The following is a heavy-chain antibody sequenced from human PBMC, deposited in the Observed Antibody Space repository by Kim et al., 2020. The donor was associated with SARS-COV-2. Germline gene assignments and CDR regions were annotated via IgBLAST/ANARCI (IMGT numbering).Heavy chain of an antibody. V-gene: IGHV3-30*18. J-gene: IGHJ6*02. Sequence: GGSLRLSCAASGFTFSSYGMHWVRQAPGKGLEWVAVISYDGSNKYYADSVKGRFTISRDNSKNTLYLQMNSLRAEDTAVYYCAKEEGSGYSSGWTYYYYGRGVWGQGPTGPVSS. CDR1: GFTFSSYG. D-gene: IGHD6-19*01. CDR3: AKEEGSGYSSGWTYYYYGRGV. CDR2: ISYDGSNK.